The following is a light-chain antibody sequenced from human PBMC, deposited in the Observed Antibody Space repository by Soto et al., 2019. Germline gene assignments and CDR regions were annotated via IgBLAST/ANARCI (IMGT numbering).Light chain of an antibody. J-gene: IGKJ4*01. CDR2: DVS. V-gene: IGKV3D-20*01. CDR3: QQYGTSLP. CDR1: QSVSTNY. Sequence: EIVLTQSPATLSLSPGERATLSCGASQSVSTNYLGWYQQKPGLAPRLLIYDVSKRATGTPDRFSGSGSGTDFTLTISRLEPEDFAVYYCQQYGTSLPFGGGTKVDIK.